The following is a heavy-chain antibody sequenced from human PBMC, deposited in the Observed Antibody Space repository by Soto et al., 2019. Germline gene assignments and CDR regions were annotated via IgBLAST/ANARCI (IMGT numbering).Heavy chain of an antibody. CDR2: IKRDASEK. CDR3: ARVSGYGSGSSVNQYLDY. CDR1: GFAFGNYW. J-gene: IGHJ4*01. Sequence: EVQLVESGGDLVQPGGSLRLSCAASGFAFGNYWMSWVRQAPGKGLEWLATIKRDASEKKYVDSVKGRFTMSRDNAKNSLYLQMDSLRAEDTAVYYCARVSGYGSGSSVNQYLDYWGHGNLVTVSS. D-gene: IGHD3-10*01. V-gene: IGHV3-7*01.